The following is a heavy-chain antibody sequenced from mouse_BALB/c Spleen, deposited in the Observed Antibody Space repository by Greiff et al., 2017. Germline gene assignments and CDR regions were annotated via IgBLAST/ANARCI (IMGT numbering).Heavy chain of an antibody. V-gene: IGHV2-4-1*01. D-gene: IGHD1-2*01. J-gene: IGHJ3*01. CDR1: GFSLTSYG. Sequence: QVQLQQSGPGLVQPSQSLSITCTVSGFSLTSYGVHWVRQSPGKGLEWLGVIWSGGSTDYNAAFISRLSISKDNSKSQVFFKMNSLQADDTAIYYCARNLDGYLAYWGQGTLVTVSA. CDR2: IWSGGST. CDR3: ARNLDGYLAY.